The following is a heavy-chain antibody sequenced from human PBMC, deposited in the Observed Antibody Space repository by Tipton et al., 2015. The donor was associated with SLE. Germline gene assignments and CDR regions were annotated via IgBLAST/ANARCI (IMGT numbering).Heavy chain of an antibody. CDR1: GASITSSDW. CDR2: IHHRGST. V-gene: IGHV4-4*02. J-gene: IGHJ5*02. Sequence: TLSLTCAVSGASITSSDWWSWVRQPPGKGLEYIGEIHHRGSTNYKSSLRGRVTISVDTSKNQFSLSLRSVTAADTAIYYCARRLFWPGNRIFPNNWFDPWGQGTLVTVSS. CDR3: ARRLFWPGNRIFPNNWFDP. D-gene: IGHD3-16*01.